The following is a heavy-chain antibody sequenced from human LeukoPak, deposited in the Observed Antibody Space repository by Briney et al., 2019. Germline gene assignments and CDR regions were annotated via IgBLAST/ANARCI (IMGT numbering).Heavy chain of an antibody. D-gene: IGHD3-16*01. CDR2: ISWNSGSI. V-gene: IGHV3-9*01. J-gene: IGHJ6*02. CDR1: GFTFTDYT. CDR3: ARGGGLDV. Sequence: QTGGSLRLSCAASGFTFTDYTMHWVRQAPGKGLEWVSGISWNSGSIGYADSVKGRFTISRDNAKNSLYLQMSNLRAEDTAVYFCARGGGLDVWGQGATVTVSS.